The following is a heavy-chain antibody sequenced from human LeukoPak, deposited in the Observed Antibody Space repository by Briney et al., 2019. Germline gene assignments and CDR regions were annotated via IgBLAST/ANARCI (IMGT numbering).Heavy chain of an antibody. D-gene: IGHD3-22*01. CDR2: MIPIFGTA. J-gene: IGHJ6*03. Sequence: GASVKVSCKASGGTFRSYAISWVRQAPGQGLEWMGGMIPIFGTANYAQKFQGRVTITTDESTSTAYMELSSLRSEDTAVYYCARKSYYYDSSGYPNYYYYYMDVWGKGTTVTVPS. CDR3: ARKSYYYDSSGYPNYYYYYMDV. V-gene: IGHV1-69*05. CDR1: GGTFRSYA.